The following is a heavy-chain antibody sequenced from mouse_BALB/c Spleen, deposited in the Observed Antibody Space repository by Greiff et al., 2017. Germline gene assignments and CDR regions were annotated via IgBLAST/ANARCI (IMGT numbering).Heavy chain of an antibody. V-gene: IGHV3-8*02. D-gene: IGHD2-4*01. CDR1: GDSITSGY. Sequence: EVKLMESGPSLVKPSQTLSLTCSVTGDSITSGYWNWIRKFPGNKLEYMGYISYSGSTYYNPSLKSRISITRDTSKNQYYLQLNSVTTEDTATYYCARWDDYDVDAMDYWGQGTSVTVSS. CDR2: ISYSGST. J-gene: IGHJ4*01. CDR3: ARWDDYDVDAMDY.